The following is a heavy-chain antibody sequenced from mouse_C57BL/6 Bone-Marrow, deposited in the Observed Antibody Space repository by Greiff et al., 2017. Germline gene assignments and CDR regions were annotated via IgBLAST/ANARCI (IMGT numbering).Heavy chain of an antibody. CDR2: IDPENGDT. Sequence: VQLQQSGAELVRPGASVKLSCTASGFNIKDDYMHWVKQRPEQGLEWIGWIDPENGDTEYASKFQGKATITADTYSNTAYLQLSSLTCEDTAVYYCTLGSSFCAYWGQGTLVTVSA. J-gene: IGHJ3*01. CDR3: TLGSSFCAY. V-gene: IGHV14-4*01. D-gene: IGHD1-1*01. CDR1: GFNIKDDY.